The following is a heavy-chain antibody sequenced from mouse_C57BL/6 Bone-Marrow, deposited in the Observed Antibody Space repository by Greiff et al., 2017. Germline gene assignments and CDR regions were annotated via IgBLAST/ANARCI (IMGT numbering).Heavy chain of an antibody. V-gene: IGHV1-55*01. Sequence: QVQLQQPGAELVKPGASVKMSCKASGYAFTSYWITWVKQRPGQGLEWIGDIYPGSGSTNYNGKFKSKATLTVDTSSSTAYMQLSSLTSEDSAVYYCARGRVYYYAMDYGGRGTAVTVTA. CDR3: ARGRVYYYAMDY. CDR1: GYAFTSYW. CDR2: IYPGSGST. J-gene: IGHJ4*01. D-gene: IGHD3-3*01.